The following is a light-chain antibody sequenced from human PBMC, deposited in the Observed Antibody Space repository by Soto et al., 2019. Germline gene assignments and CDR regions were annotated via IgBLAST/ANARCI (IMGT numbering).Light chain of an antibody. CDR3: HHYNNWWA. J-gene: IGKJ1*01. Sequence: EIVLTQSPAILSLSPGERATLSCRASQSVGTYLDWYQQKLGQAPRLLIYDASNRATGIPARFSGSGSGTEFSLTINSLQSEDFAVYYCHHYNNWWAFGQGTKVDIK. CDR1: QSVGTY. CDR2: DAS. V-gene: IGKV3-11*01.